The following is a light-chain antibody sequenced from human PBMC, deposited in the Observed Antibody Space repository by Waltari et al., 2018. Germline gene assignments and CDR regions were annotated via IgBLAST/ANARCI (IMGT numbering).Light chain of an antibody. CDR1: NSNVESHY. CDR2: TNS. V-gene: IGLV1-47*01. J-gene: IGLJ1*01. CDR3: AAWDDRLSGYV. Sequence: QSVLTQPPSASGTPGQRVTISCSGSNSNVESHYVYWYQQVPGTAPKLLIYTNSQRPSGVPARFSGSKSGTSASLAISGLRSEDEADYYCAAWDDRLSGYVFGSGTSVTVL.